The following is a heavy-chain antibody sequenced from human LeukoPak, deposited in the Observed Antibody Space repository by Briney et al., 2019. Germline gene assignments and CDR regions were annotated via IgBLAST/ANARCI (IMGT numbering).Heavy chain of an antibody. Sequence: GASVKVSCKASGGTFSSYAISWVRQAPGQGLEWMGGIIPIFGTANYAQKFQGRVTITTDESTSTAYMELSSLRSEDTAVYYCARENNGGYGDDAFDIWGQGTMVTASS. CDR2: IIPIFGTA. D-gene: IGHD4-17*01. CDR1: GGTFSSYA. J-gene: IGHJ3*02. CDR3: ARENNGGYGDDAFDI. V-gene: IGHV1-69*05.